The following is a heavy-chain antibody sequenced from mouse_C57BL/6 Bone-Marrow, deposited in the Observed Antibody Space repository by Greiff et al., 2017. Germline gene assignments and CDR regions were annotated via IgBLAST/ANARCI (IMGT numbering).Heavy chain of an antibody. Sequence: VQLKQSGPELVKPGASVKISCKASGYSFTDYNMNWVKQSNGKSLEWIGVINTNDGTTSYKQKFKGKVTLTEDQSSSTAYMQLNSLTSEDSAVYYSARGGNYSAWFAYWGQATLVTVSA. D-gene: IGHD2-1*01. CDR3: ARGGNYSAWFAY. CDR2: INTNDGTT. J-gene: IGHJ3*01. V-gene: IGHV1-39*01. CDR1: GYSFTDYN.